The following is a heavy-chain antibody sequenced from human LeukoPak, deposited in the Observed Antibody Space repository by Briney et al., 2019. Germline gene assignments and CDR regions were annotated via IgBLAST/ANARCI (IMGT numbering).Heavy chain of an antibody. CDR2: IWYDGSNE. V-gene: IGHV3-33*01. CDR1: GITFSSFG. Sequence: PGRSLRLSCVASGITFSSFGMHWVRQAPGKGLEWVAFIWYDGSNEYYADSVKGRFTIFRDNSKSTPYLQMNSLRGDDTAVYYCARDSPVTAGPFDPWGQGTLVTVSS. J-gene: IGHJ5*02. CDR3: ARDSPVTAGPFDP. D-gene: IGHD4-11*01.